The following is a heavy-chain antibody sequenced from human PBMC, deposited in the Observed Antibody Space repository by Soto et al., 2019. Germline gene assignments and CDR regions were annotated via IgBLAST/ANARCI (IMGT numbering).Heavy chain of an antibody. CDR2: IRYDGSNK. J-gene: IGHJ6*02. CDR3: ARDQGSGSYYYYYYGMDV. Sequence: VQLVESGGGVVQPGRSLRLSCAASGFTFSSYGMHWVRQAPGKGLEWVAVIRYDGSNKYYADSVKGRFTISRDNSKNTLYLQMNSLRAEDTAVYYCARDQGSGSYYYYYYGMDVWGQGTTVTVSS. CDR1: GFTFSSYG. D-gene: IGHD3-10*01. V-gene: IGHV3-33*01.